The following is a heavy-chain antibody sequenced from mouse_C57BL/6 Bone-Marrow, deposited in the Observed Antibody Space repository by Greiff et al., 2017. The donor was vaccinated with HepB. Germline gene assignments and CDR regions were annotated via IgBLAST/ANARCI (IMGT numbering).Heavy chain of an antibody. D-gene: IGHD2-10*01. Sequence: EVQLVESGGGLVQSGRSLRLSCATSGFTFSDFYMEWVRQAPGKGLEWIAASRNKANDYTTEYSASVKGRFIVSRDTSQSILYLQMNALRAEDTAIYYCARASYGKPFAYWGQGTLVTVSA. V-gene: IGHV7-1*01. CDR2: SRNKANDYTT. CDR3: ARASYGKPFAY. CDR1: GFTFSDFY. J-gene: IGHJ3*01.